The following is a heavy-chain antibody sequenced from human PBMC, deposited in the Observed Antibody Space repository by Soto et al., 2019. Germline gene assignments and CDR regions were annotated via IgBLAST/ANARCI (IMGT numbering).Heavy chain of an antibody. V-gene: IGHV3-30*18. J-gene: IGHJ6*02. D-gene: IGHD3-16*01. CDR3: AKALVLGVMESDYYRRDV. CDR2: ISYDGSNQ. CDR1: GFTFSTYG. Sequence: QVQLVESGGGVGQPGRSLRLSCAASGFTFSTYGMHWVRQAPGKGLEWVTVISYDGSNQYYADSVMGRFTIPRDNSKKTLYLQMNSVRVEDTAVYYCAKALVLGVMESDYYRRDVWGQGTTVTVSS.